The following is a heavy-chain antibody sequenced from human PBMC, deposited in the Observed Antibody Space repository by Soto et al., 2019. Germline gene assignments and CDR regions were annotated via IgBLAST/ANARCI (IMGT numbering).Heavy chain of an antibody. CDR1: GGSISSGDYY. J-gene: IGHJ6*02. CDR2: IYYSGST. CDR3: ARGAGYYYYGMDV. V-gene: IGHV4-30-4*01. D-gene: IGHD3-16*01. Sequence: SETLSLTCTVSGGSISSGDYYWSWIRQPPGKGLDWIGYIYYSGSTYYNPSLKSRVTISVDTSKNQFSLKLSSVTAADTAVYYCARGAGYYYYGMDVWGQGTTVTVSS.